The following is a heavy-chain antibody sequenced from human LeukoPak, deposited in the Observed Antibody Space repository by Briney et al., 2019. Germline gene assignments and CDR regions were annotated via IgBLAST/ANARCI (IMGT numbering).Heavy chain of an antibody. Sequence: SETLSLTCTVSGGSISSYYWSWIRQPPGKGLEWIGYIYYSGSTNYNPSLKSRVTISVDTSKNQFSLKLSSVTAADTAVYYCARYYYDSSGYYPHFDYWGQGTLVTVSS. J-gene: IGHJ4*02. D-gene: IGHD3-22*01. V-gene: IGHV4-59*12. CDR2: IYYSGST. CDR3: ARYYYDSSGYYPHFDY. CDR1: GGSISSYY.